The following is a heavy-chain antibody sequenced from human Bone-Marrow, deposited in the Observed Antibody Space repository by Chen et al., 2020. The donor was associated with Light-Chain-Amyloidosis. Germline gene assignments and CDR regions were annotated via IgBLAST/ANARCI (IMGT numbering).Heavy chain of an antibody. Sequence: QVQLVQSGAEVKKPGASVKVSCKASGYTFTSFDINWVRQATGQGLECMGWINPNSGNRAYAQKSHGRVTMTTDTSISTAYMELSSLRPDDTAVYYCTRTLVRGEFGMDVWGQGTSVTVSS. D-gene: IGHD3-10*01. CDR1: GYTFTSFD. CDR3: TRTLVRGEFGMDV. CDR2: INPNSGNR. J-gene: IGHJ6*02. V-gene: IGHV1-8*01.